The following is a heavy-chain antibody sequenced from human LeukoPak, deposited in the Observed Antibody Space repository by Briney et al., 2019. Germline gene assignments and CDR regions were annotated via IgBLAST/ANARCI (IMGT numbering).Heavy chain of an antibody. V-gene: IGHV4-34*01. Sequence: PSETLSLTCAVYGGSFSGSYWTWIRQPPGKGLEWIGEINHSGSTNYNPSLKSRVTMSVDTSKNQFSLKLSSVTAADTAVYYCARDPSSVDIVANVAFDIWGQGTMVTVSS. CDR3: ARDPSSVDIVANVAFDI. CDR1: GGSFSGSY. J-gene: IGHJ3*02. D-gene: IGHD5-12*01. CDR2: INHSGST.